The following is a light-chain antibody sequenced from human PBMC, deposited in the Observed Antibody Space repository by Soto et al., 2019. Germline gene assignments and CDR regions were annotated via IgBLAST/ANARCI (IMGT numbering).Light chain of an antibody. Sequence: QPVLTQPHSASGTPGQRVTISCSGSSSNIGSNYVYWYQQVPGTAPKLLIYRNNQRPSGVPDRFSGSKSGTSASLAISGLRSEDEADYYCAAWDDSLSGYVVFGGGTQLTVL. CDR2: RNN. V-gene: IGLV1-47*01. CDR3: AAWDDSLSGYVV. CDR1: SSNIGSNY. J-gene: IGLJ2*01.